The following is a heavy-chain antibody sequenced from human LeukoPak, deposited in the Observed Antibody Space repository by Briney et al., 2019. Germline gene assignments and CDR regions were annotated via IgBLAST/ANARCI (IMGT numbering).Heavy chain of an antibody. CDR2: IYSGGST. V-gene: IGHV3-53*01. J-gene: IGHJ4*02. CDR1: GFTVSSNY. CDR3: ARSVVAAAPFDY. Sequence: GGSLRLSCAASGFTVSSNYMSWVRQAPGKGLEWVSVIYSGGSTHYADSVKGRFTISRDNSKNTLYLQMNSLRAEDTAVYYCARSVVAAAPFDYWGQGTLVTVSS. D-gene: IGHD3-22*01.